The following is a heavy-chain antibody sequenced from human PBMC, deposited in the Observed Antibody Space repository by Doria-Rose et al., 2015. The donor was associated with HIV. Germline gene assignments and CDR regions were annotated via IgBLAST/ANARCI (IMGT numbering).Heavy chain of an antibody. V-gene: IGHV2-26*01. CDR3: ARIKSSRWYHKYYFDF. Sequence: QVTLKESGPVLVKPTETLTLTCTVSGVSLSSPGMGVSWIRQPPGKALEWLVNIFSDDERSYKTTLKSRLTISRGTSKSQVVLTMTDMDPVDTATYYCARIKSSRWYHKYYFDFWGQGTLVIVSA. J-gene: IGHJ4*02. CDR1: GVSLSSPGMG. D-gene: IGHD6-13*01. CDR2: IFSDDER.